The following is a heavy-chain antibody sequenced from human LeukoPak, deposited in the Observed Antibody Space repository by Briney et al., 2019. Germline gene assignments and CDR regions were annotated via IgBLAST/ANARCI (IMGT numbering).Heavy chain of an antibody. Sequence: GGSLRLSCVASGFTFDDYTMHWVRQAPGKGLEWVSLISWDGGSTYYADSVKGRFTISRDNSKNSLYLQMNSLRTEDTALYYCAKDGGFRGYYYYYMDVWGKGTTVTVSS. D-gene: IGHD3-10*01. CDR1: GFTFDDYT. CDR3: AKDGGFRGYYYYYMDV. CDR2: ISWDGGST. J-gene: IGHJ6*03. V-gene: IGHV3-43*01.